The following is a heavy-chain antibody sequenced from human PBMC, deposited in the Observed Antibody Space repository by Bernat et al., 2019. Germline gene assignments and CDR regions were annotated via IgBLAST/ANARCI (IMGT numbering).Heavy chain of an antibody. J-gene: IGHJ4*02. CDR2: ISGSGGST. V-gene: IGHV3-23*01. CDR1: GFTFSSYA. D-gene: IGHD3-22*01. CDR3: AKAYYYDSSGYSWFFDY. Sequence: EVQLLESGGGLVQPGGSLRHSCAASGFTFSSYAMSWVRQAPGKGLEWVSAISGSGGSTYYADSVKGRFTISRDNSKNTLYLQMNSLRAEDTAVYYCAKAYYYDSSGYSWFFDYWGQGTLVTVSS.